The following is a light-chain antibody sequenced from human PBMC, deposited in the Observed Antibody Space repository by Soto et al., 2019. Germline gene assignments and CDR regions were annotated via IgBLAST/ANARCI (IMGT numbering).Light chain of an antibody. V-gene: IGKV3-20*01. CDR2: GAS. Sequence: ENALTQSPGTLSFSPGERAILSCRASQSVSSDYLAWYQQKVGQAPRLLIHGASSRATGIPDRFSGSGSGTDFTLTISSLQSEDFAVYHCQQYNDWPPWTFGQGTKVDIK. CDR3: QQYNDWPPWT. J-gene: IGKJ1*01. CDR1: QSVSSDY.